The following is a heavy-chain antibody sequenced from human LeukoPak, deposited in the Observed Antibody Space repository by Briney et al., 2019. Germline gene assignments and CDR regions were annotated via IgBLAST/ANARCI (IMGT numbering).Heavy chain of an antibody. D-gene: IGHD7-27*01. Sequence: SETLSLTCTVYGASISNYYWTWIRQPAGKGLEWIGRIHTSGVTNYNPSLKSRVTISVDKPKKQFSLKLSSVTAADTAVYYCARDPNSVTVTGDYYFDFWGQGTLVTVSS. V-gene: IGHV4-4*07. CDR1: GASISNYY. J-gene: IGHJ4*02. CDR2: IHTSGVT. CDR3: ARDPNSVTVTGDYYFDF.